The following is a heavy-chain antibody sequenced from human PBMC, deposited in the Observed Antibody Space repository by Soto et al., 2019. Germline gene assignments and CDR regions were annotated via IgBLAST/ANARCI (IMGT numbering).Heavy chain of an antibody. CDR1: GASISTTNW. CDR3: ARDQAGSPFRY. Sequence: LQLQESGPGLVKSSGTLSLTCAVSGASISTTNWWSWVRQTPGKGLEWIGEIYHSGSTNYNPSLKSLVTISADKSNNQSSLKMTSVTAADTAVYYCARDQAGSPFRYWGRGTLVTVSS. J-gene: IGHJ4*02. V-gene: IGHV4-4*02. D-gene: IGHD3-10*01. CDR2: IYHSGST.